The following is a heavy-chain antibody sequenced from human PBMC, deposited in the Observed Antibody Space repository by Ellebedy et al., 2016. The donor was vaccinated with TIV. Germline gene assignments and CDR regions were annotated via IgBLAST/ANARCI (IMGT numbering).Heavy chain of an antibody. J-gene: IGHJ4*02. CDR1: GYTFTSYG. V-gene: IGHV1-18*04. CDR2: ISAYNGNT. Sequence: ASVKVSCKASGYTFTSYGISWVRQAPGQGLEWMGWISAYNGNTNYAQKLQGRVTMTTDTSTSTAYMELRSLRSDDTAVYYCARVPPTDIVATAYEPPDYWGQGTLVTVSS. CDR3: ARVPPTDIVATAYEPPDY. D-gene: IGHD5-12*01.